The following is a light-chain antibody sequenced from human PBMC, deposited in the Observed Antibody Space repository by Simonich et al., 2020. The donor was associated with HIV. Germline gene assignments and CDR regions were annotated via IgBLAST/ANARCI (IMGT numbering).Light chain of an antibody. CDR1: SSDVGVYNY. CDR3: SSYTSSSTLV. CDR2: DVS. Sequence: QSALTQPASVSGSPGQSIPISCTGTSSDVGVYNYVSWYQQHPGKAPKLMIYDVSKRPSVVSNRFSGSKSGNTASLTISGLQAEDEADYYCSSYTSSSTLVFGGGTKLTVL. J-gene: IGLJ3*02. V-gene: IGLV2-14*01.